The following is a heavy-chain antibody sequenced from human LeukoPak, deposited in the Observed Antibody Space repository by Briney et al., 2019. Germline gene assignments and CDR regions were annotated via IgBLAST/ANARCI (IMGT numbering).Heavy chain of an antibody. J-gene: IGHJ4*02. V-gene: IGHV4-39*01. CDR2: IYYSGST. CDR3: ARHPGYSYGYDY. Sequence: SETLSLTCTVSGGSISSSCYYWGWIRQPPGKGLEWIGSIYYSGSTYYNPSLKSRVTISVDTSKNQFSLKLSSVTAADTAVYYCARHPGYSYGYDYWGQGTLVTVSS. CDR1: GGSISSSCYY. D-gene: IGHD5-18*01.